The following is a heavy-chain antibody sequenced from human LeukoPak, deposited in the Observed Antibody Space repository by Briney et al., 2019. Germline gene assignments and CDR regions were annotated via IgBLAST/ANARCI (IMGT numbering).Heavy chain of an antibody. CDR1: GGSFSGYY. D-gene: IGHD1-26*01. CDR2: INHSGST. V-gene: IGHV4-34*01. Sequence: SETLSLTCAVYGGSFSGYYWSWIRQPPGKGLEWIGEINHSGSTNYNPSLKSRVTISVDTSKNQFSLKLSSVTAADTAVYYCARGLRGGATNDYWAQGTLVTVSS. J-gene: IGHJ4*02. CDR3: ARGLRGGATNDY.